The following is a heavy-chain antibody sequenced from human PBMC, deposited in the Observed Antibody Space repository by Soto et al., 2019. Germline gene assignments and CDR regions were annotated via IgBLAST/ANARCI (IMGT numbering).Heavy chain of an antibody. V-gene: IGHV4-39*01. CDR3: VRLEGLATNSYYFDF. J-gene: IGHJ4*02. Sequence: SETLSLTCSVSDDSINSDKYYWGWIRQPPGKDLEWIGSIYYRGNAYYNPSLQTRVTISLDKSKSQFSLKLNSVTAADSAVYFCVRLEGLATNSYYFDFWSPGALVTVSS. D-gene: IGHD3-9*01. CDR1: DDSINSDKYY. CDR2: IYYRGNA.